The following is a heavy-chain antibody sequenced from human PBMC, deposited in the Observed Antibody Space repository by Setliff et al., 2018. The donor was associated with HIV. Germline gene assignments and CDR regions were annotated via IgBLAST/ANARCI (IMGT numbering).Heavy chain of an antibody. CDR1: GGTFNSYA. CDR3: VRGSYCGGDCYSPFDY. CDR2: IIPIFGTT. D-gene: IGHD2-21*02. V-gene: IGHV1-69*13. Sequence: ASVKVSCKSSGGTFNSYAFSWVRQAPGQGLEWMGGIIPIFGTTNYAQKFQGRVTLTADESTNTVYMDLSSLRSEDTAVYCCVRGSYCGGDCYSPFDYWGQGTLVTVSS. J-gene: IGHJ4*02.